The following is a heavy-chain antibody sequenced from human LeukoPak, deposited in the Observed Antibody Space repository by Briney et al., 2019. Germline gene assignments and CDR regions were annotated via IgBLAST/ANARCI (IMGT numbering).Heavy chain of an antibody. D-gene: IGHD5-18*01. Sequence: GGSLRLSCAASGFTSSSYAMHWVRQAPGKGLEWVAIISDDGSNKYHADSVKGRFTISRDNSKNTLYLQMNSLRAEDTAVYYCARGYSYGVFDYWGQGTLVTVSS. CDR2: ISDDGSNK. CDR3: ARGYSYGVFDY. J-gene: IGHJ4*02. V-gene: IGHV3-30*04. CDR1: GFTSSSYA.